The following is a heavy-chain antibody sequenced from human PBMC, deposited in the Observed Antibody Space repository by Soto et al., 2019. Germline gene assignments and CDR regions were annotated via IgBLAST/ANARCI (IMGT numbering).Heavy chain of an antibody. J-gene: IGHJ4*02. D-gene: IGHD2-21*02. V-gene: IGHV3-23*04. CDR1: GFIFTTSD. CDR3: AKGGGGDHGY. Sequence: QLVESEGGLVQPGGSLRLSCEASGFIFTTSDMSWVRQAPGKGLEWVSSITTTGDTTHYADSVRGRFTISRDNARNTGYLQRNSLRVDDTAVYYCAKGGGGDHGYWGQGTLVAVSS. CDR2: ITTTGDTT.